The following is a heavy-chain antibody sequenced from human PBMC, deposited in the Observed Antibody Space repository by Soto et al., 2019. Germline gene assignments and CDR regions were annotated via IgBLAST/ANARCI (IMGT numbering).Heavy chain of an antibody. Sequence: GGSLRLSCAASGFTFSNAWMSWVRQAPGKGLEWVGRIKSKTDGGTTDYAAPVKGRFTISRDDSKNTLYLQMNSLKTEDTAVYYCTTVLHIVVVTVADLDAFDIWGQGTMVTVSS. CDR3: TTVLHIVVVTVADLDAFDI. J-gene: IGHJ3*02. D-gene: IGHD2-21*02. CDR1: GFTFSNAW. V-gene: IGHV3-15*01. CDR2: IKSKTDGGTT.